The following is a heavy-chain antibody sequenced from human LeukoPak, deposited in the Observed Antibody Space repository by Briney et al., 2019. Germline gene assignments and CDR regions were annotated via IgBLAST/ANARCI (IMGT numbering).Heavy chain of an antibody. D-gene: IGHD6-19*01. CDR3: ARGGGWNYFDY. CDR2: IKQDGSEK. J-gene: IGHJ4*02. V-gene: IGHV3-7*01. CDR1: GFIFSIHG. Sequence: PGGSLRLSCVASGFIFSIHGMNWVRQAPGKGLEWVANIKQDGSEKYYVDSVKGRFTISRDNAKNSLYLQMNSLRAEDTAVYYCARGGGWNYFDYWGQGTLVTVSS.